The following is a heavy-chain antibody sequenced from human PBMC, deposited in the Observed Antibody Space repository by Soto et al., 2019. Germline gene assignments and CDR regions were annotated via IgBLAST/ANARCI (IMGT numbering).Heavy chain of an antibody. J-gene: IGHJ3*02. CDR2: INPSGGST. Sequence: GASVKVSCKASGYTFTSYYMHWVRQAPGQGLEWMGIINPSGGSTSYAQKFQGRVTMTRDTSTSTVYMELSSLRSEDTAVYYCARDFTIFGVATDAFDIWGQGTMVTVSS. CDR1: GYTFTSYY. V-gene: IGHV1-46*01. D-gene: IGHD3-3*01. CDR3: ARDFTIFGVATDAFDI.